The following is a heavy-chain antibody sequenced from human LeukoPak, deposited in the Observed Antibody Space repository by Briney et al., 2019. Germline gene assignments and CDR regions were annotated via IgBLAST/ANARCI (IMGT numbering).Heavy chain of an antibody. J-gene: IGHJ4*02. Sequence: GASVRVSCKASGYTFTSYGISWVRQAPGQGLEWMGWISAYNGNTNYAQKLQGRVTMTTDTSTSTAYMELRSLRSDDTAVYYCARDYYDSSGYYHFFDYWGQGTLVTVSS. CDR2: ISAYNGNT. CDR3: ARDYYDSSGYYHFFDY. V-gene: IGHV1-18*01. D-gene: IGHD3-22*01. CDR1: GYTFTSYG.